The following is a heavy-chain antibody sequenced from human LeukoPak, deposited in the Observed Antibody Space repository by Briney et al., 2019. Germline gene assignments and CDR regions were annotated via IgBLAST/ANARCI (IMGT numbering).Heavy chain of an antibody. J-gene: IGHJ4*02. V-gene: IGHV3-30*02. CDR3: ARERSSWYWGIDY. CDR1: GFTFSSYG. D-gene: IGHD6-13*01. CDR2: IRYDGSNK. Sequence: GGSLRLSCAASGFTFSSYGMHWVRQAPGKGLEWVAFIRYDGSNKYYADSVKGRFTISRDNAKNSLYLQMNSLRAEDTAVYYCARERSSWYWGIDYWGQGTLVTVSS.